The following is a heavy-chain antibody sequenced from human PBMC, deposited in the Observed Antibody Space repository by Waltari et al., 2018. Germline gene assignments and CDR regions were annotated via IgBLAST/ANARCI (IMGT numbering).Heavy chain of an antibody. Sequence: QVQLVQSGAEVKKPGSSVKVSCKASGGTFSSYAISWVRQAPGQGLEWMGGIIPILCTANYAQKFQGRVTITADESTSTAYMELSSLRAEDTAVYYCARDCSSTSCHTIDAFDIWGQGTMVTVSS. CDR1: GGTFSSYA. J-gene: IGHJ3*02. CDR2: IIPILCTA. D-gene: IGHD2-2*01. V-gene: IGHV1-69*01. CDR3: ARDCSSTSCHTIDAFDI.